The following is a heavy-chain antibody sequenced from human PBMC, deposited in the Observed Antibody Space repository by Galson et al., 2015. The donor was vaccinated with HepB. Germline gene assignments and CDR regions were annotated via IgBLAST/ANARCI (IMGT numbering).Heavy chain of an antibody. CDR1: GFSFRDNY. V-gene: IGHV3-11*01. CDR2: ISGTGSTI. J-gene: IGHJ4*02. CDR3: ATSIDFWSDYILDY. Sequence: SLRLSCAASGFSFRDNYMSWIRQAPGKGLGWVSYISGTGSTIYYVDSVKGRFTISRDNAKNSLYLQMNSLRADDSAVYYCATSIDFWSDYILDYWGQGALVTVSS. D-gene: IGHD3-3*01.